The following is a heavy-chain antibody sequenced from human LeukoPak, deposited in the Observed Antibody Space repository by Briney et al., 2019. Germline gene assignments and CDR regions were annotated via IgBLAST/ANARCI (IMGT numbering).Heavy chain of an antibody. V-gene: IGHV4-59*08. D-gene: IGHD1-26*01. Sequence: SETLSLTCTVSSGSISGYYWSWIRQPPGKGLEWIAYIYYSETTNYNPSLNSRVTISLDTSKRQFSLKLSSVTAADPAVYYCARHVLTAGAIEWGQGTLVTVSS. J-gene: IGHJ4*02. CDR2: IYYSETT. CDR1: SGSISGYY. CDR3: ARHVLTAGAIE.